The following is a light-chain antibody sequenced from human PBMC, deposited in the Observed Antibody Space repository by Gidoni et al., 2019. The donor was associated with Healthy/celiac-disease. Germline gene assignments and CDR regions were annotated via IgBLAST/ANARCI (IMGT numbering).Light chain of an antibody. V-gene: IGLV2-14*01. J-gene: IGLJ2*01. Sequence: QSALTQPASVSGSPGQSITISCTGPSSDVGGYNYVSWYQQHPGKAPKLMIYEVSNRPSGVSNRFASSKSGNTASLTISGRQAEDEADYYCSSYTSSSRVVFGGGTKLTVL. CDR3: SSYTSSSRVV. CDR2: EVS. CDR1: SSDVGGYNY.